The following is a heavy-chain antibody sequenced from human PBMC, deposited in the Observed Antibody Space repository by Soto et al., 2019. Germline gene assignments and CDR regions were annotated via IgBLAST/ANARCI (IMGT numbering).Heavy chain of an antibody. CDR2: INAGNGNT. CDR3: ARVVTGTGGGEYFDY. V-gene: IGHV1-3*01. J-gene: IGHJ4*02. CDR1: GYTFTSYA. Sequence: ASVKVSCKASGYTFTSYAMHWVRHAPGQRLEWMGWINAGNGNTKYSQKFQGRVTITRDTSASTAYMELSSLRSEDTAVYYCARVVTGTGGGEYFDYWGQGTLVTVSS. D-gene: IGHD1-20*01.